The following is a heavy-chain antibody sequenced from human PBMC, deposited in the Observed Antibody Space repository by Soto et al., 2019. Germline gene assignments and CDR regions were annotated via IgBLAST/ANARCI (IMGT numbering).Heavy chain of an antibody. CDR3: AREPATAKPEGVDS. J-gene: IGHJ4*02. V-gene: IGHV1-2*02. CDR2: INPNSGGT. D-gene: IGHD1-1*01. CDR1: GYTFSDYY. Sequence: ASVKVSCKASGYTFSDYYIHWVRQAPGQGLEWMGWINPNSGGTKYAPKFQGGVTMTRDTSITTAYMELSRLRSGDTAVYYCAREPATAKPEGVDSWGQGTLVTVSS.